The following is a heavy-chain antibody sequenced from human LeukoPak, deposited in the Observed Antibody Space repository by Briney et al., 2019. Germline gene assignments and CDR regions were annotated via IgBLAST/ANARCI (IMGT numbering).Heavy chain of an antibody. V-gene: IGHV3-23*01. CDR2: ISGSGGST. CDR3: AKQARRAYYYGSGTYAGSHYFDF. J-gene: IGHJ4*02. Sequence: PGGSLRLSCAASGFTFSSYAMSWVRQAPGKGLEWVSAISGSGGSTYYADSVKGRFTISRDNSKNTLYLQVNSLRAEDTAVYYCAKQARRAYYYGSGTYAGSHYFDFWGQGTLVTVSS. CDR1: GFTFSSYA. D-gene: IGHD3-10*01.